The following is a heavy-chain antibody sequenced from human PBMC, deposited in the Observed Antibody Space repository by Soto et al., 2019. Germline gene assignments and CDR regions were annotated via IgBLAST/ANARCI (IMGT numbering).Heavy chain of an antibody. D-gene: IGHD1-26*01. CDR3: ARMRMGIVGATRDVYFDY. J-gene: IGHJ4*02. CDR2: TRNKANSCTT. Sequence: EVQLVESGGGLVQPGGSLRLSCAASGFTFSDHYMDWVRQAPGKGLEWVGRTRNKANSCTTEYAASVKGRFTISRDDSKNSLYLQMNSLKTEDTALYYCARMRMGIVGATRDVYFDYWGQGTLVTVSS. CDR1: GFTFSDHY. V-gene: IGHV3-72*01.